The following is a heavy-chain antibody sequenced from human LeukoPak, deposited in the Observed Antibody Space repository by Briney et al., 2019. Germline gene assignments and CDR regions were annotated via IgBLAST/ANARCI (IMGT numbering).Heavy chain of an antibody. CDR3: AVEGYCSDGGCYTNWFDT. CDR1: GFTFSSYS. V-gene: IGHV3-48*02. D-gene: IGHD2-15*01. CDR2: ISSSGTTK. J-gene: IGHJ5*02. Sequence: GGPLRLSCAASGFTFSSYSMNWVRQAPGMGLEWVSYISSSGTTKYYAESVRGRFTISRDNAKNSLYLQLNSLRDEDTAVYYCAVEGYCSDGGCYTNWFDTWGQGTPVTVSS.